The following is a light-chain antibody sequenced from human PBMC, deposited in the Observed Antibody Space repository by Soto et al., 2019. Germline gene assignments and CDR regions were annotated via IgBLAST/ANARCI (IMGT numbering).Light chain of an antibody. J-gene: IGKJ1*01. CDR3: QQLGTSQWT. CDR2: GAS. Sequence: EIVLTQSPGTLSLSPGERATLSCRASQSVNSIYLAWYQQKPGQPPRLLLYGASSRATGIPDRFSGSGSGTDFTLTISRLEPEDFAVYYWQQLGTSQWTFGQGTKVETK. V-gene: IGKV3-20*01. CDR1: QSVNSIY.